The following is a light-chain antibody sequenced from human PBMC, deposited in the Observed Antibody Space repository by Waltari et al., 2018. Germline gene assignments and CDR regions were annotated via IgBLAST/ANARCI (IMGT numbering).Light chain of an antibody. CDR2: GAS. J-gene: IGKJ4*01. CDR3: QQYENLPPLT. Sequence: DIQMTQSPSSLSASVGDRVPITCQASQDIVNFLNWYQQKPGKAPKLLIYGASNLQTGVPSRFSGSGSGTYFTFTISSLQPEDIATYYCQQYENLPPLTFGGGTKVEIK. CDR1: QDIVNF. V-gene: IGKV1-33*01.